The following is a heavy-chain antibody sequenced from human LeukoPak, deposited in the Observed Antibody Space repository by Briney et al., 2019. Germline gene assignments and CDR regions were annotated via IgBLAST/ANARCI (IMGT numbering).Heavy chain of an antibody. J-gene: IGHJ3*02. Sequence: SETLSLTCPVSGASTSSRSYDWGRLRQPPGRGLEWFGSIYYSGSTYYNPSLKSRVTISVDTSKNQFSLKLSSVTAADTAVYYCARDSGSYYGLGAFDIWGQGTMVTVSS. CDR3: ARDSGSYYGLGAFDI. CDR2: IYYSGST. V-gene: IGHV4-39*07. D-gene: IGHD1-26*01. CDR1: GASTSSRSYD.